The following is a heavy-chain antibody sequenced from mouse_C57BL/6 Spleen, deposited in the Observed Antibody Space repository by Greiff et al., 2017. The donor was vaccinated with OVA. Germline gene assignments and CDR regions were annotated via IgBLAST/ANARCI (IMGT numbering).Heavy chain of an antibody. D-gene: IGHD1-1*01. J-gene: IGHJ4*01. CDR2: IYPGSGST. CDR3: AREGLLRLGAMDY. CDR1: GYTFTSYW. Sequence: QVQLQQPGAELVKPGASVKMSCKASGYTFTSYWITWVKQRPGQGLEWIGDIYPGSGSTNYNEKFKSKATLTVDTSSSTAYMQLSSLTSEDSAVYYCAREGLLRLGAMDYWGQGTSVTVSS. V-gene: IGHV1-55*01.